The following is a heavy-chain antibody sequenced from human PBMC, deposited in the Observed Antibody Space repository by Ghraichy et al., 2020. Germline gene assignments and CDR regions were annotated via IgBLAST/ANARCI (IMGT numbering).Heavy chain of an antibody. CDR2: IFHSGST. V-gene: IGHV4-4*02. CDR1: GGSIISNHR. CDR3: ARTSYFGSAFDP. J-gene: IGHJ5*02. Sequence: SLTCTVSGGSIISNHRWSWVRQPPGKGLEWIAEIFHSGSTNYNPSLKSRVTMSVDTSKNQFSLKLSSVTAADTAVYYCARTSYFGSAFDPWGQGTLVTVSS. D-gene: IGHD3-10*01.